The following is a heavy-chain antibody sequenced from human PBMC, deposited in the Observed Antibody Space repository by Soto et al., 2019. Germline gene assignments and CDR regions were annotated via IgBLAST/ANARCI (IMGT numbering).Heavy chain of an antibody. V-gene: IGHV1-18*01. Sequence: QVQLVQSGAEVKKPGASVRVSCKTSGYTFINYGITWVRQAPGQGLEWMGWLSAYNGDTSSSEKLQDRFTMTTDTSTNTVYMDLRSLTSDDTGVYYCAIWSAIGGGAEALDVWGQGTMVIFSS. D-gene: IGHD1-26*01. CDR1: GYTFINYG. J-gene: IGHJ3*01. CDR2: LSAYNGDT. CDR3: AIWSAIGGGAEALDV.